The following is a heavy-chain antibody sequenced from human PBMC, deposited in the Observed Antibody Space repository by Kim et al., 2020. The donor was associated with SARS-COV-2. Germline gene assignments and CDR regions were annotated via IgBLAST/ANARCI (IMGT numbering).Heavy chain of an antibody. CDR2: ISYDGSNK. Sequence: GGSLRLSCAASGFTFSSYGMHWVRQAPGKGLEWVAVISYDGSNKYYADSVKGRFTISRDNSKNTLYLQMNSLRAEDTAVYYCARDPWYYDSSGYYTSDAFDIWGQGTMVTVSS. CDR1: GFTFSSYG. D-gene: IGHD3-22*01. CDR3: ARDPWYYDSSGYYTSDAFDI. J-gene: IGHJ3*02. V-gene: IGHV3-33*05.